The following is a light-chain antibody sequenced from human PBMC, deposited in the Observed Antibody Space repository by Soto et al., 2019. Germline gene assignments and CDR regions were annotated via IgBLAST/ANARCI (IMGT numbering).Light chain of an antibody. J-gene: IGLJ2*01. CDR2: EVS. CDR1: SSDVGSYNL. Sequence: QSVLTQPASVSGSPGQSITISCTGTSSDVGSYNLVSWYQQHPGKAPKLMIYEVSKRPSGVSNRFSGSKSGNTASLTISGLQAEDEADYYCCSYAGSSIPFGGGTKLTVL. V-gene: IGLV2-23*02. CDR3: CSYAGSSIP.